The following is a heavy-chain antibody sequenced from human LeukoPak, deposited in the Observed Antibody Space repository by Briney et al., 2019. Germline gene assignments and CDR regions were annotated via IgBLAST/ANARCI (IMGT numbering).Heavy chain of an antibody. V-gene: IGHV3-11*06. Sequence: GGSLRLSCAASGFTFSDYYMSWLRQAPGKGLEWVSYISSSSSYTNYADSVKGRFTIPRDNAKNSLYLQMNSLRAEDTAVYYCARVGSPEYYFDYWGQGTLVTVSS. CDR2: ISSSSSYT. CDR1: GFTFSDYY. J-gene: IGHJ4*02. CDR3: ARVGSPEYYFDY. D-gene: IGHD1-14*01.